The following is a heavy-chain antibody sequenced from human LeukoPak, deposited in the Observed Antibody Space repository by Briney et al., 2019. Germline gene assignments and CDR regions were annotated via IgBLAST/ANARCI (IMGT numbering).Heavy chain of an antibody. J-gene: IGHJ4*02. V-gene: IGHV1-2*06. CDR1: GYTFTAYY. CDR3: ARLTATNIEFDY. D-gene: IGHD1-26*01. Sequence: ASVKVSCKASGYTFTAYYMHWVRQAPGQGLEWMGRINPNSGGTNYAQKSQGRVTMTRDTSITTAYMELNSLRSDDTAVYYCARLTATNIEFDYWGQGTLVTVSS. CDR2: INPNSGGT.